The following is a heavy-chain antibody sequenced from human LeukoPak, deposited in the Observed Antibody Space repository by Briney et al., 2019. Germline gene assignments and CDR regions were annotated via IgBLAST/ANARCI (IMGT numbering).Heavy chain of an antibody. Sequence: PGGSLRLSCAASGFTFSIYGMHWVRQAPGKGLEWVAVIWNDGSNKYYAASVKGRFTISRDNSKNTLYLQMNSLRGEDTAVYYCARASGSYDYWGRGTLVTVSS. CDR2: IWNDGSNK. CDR3: ARASGSYDY. J-gene: IGHJ4*02. D-gene: IGHD1-26*01. CDR1: GFTFSIYG. V-gene: IGHV3-33*01.